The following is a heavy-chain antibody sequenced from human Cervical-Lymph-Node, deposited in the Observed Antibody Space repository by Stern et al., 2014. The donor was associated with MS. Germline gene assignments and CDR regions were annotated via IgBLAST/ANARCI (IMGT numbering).Heavy chain of an antibody. V-gene: IGHV4-61*02. CDR2: IYTSGST. CDR3: ARLYYDFWSGYHYYYYYGMDV. D-gene: IGHD3-3*01. J-gene: IGHJ6*02. CDR1: GGSISSGSYY. Sequence: QLVESGPGLVKPSQTLSLTCTVSGGSISSGSYYWSWIRQPAGKGLEWIGRIYTSGSTNYNPSLKSRVTISVDTSKNQFSLQLGLGTAADTAVYYCARLYYDFWSGYHYYYYYGMDVWGQGTTVTVSS.